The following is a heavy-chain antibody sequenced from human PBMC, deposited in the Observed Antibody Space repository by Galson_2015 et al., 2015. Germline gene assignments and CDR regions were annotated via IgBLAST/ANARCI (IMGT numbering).Heavy chain of an antibody. V-gene: IGHV3-53*01. CDR2: IYSGGST. J-gene: IGHJ6*02. CDR3: ARDSSQSPRGMDV. CDR1: GFTVSSNY. Sequence: SLRLSCAASGFTVSSNYMSWVRQAPGKGLEWVSVIYSGGSTYYADSVKGRFTISRDNSKNTLYLQMNSLRAEDTAVYYCARDSSQSPRGMDVWGQGTTVTVSS.